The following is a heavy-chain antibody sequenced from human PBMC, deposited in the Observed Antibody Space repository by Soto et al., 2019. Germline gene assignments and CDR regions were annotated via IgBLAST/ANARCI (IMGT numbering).Heavy chain of an antibody. Sequence: SETLSLTCTVSGGSISSSSYYWGWIRQLPGRGLEWIGSIYYSGSTYYNPSLKSRVTISVDTSKNQFSLKLSSVTAADTAVYYCAVSYYYDSSGYYSYFDHWGQGTLVTVSS. CDR2: IYYSGST. CDR1: GGSISSSSYY. J-gene: IGHJ4*02. CDR3: AVSYYYDSSGYYSYFDH. D-gene: IGHD3-22*01. V-gene: IGHV4-39*01.